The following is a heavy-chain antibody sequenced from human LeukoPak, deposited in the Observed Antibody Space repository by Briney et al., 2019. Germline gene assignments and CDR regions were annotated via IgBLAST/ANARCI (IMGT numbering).Heavy chain of an antibody. CDR3: ANLPIRRDYYYYYMDV. V-gene: IGHV4-39*01. J-gene: IGHJ6*03. CDR2: IYYSGST. CDR1: GGSISSSSYY. Sequence: PSETLSLTCTVSGGSISSSSYYWGWIRQPPGKGLEWIGSIYYSGSTYYNPSLKSRVTISVDTSKNQFSLKLSSVTAADTAVYYCANLPIRRDYYYYYMDVWGKGTTVTVSS.